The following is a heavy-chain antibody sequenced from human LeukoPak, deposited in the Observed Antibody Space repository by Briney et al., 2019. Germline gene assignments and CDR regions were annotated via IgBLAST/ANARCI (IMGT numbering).Heavy chain of an antibody. Sequence: SETLSLTCTASGGSISSSSYYWGWIRQPPGKGLEWIGSIYYSGSTYYNPSLKSRVTISVDTSKNQFSLKLSSVTAADTAVYYCASGLGYCSSTSCYTDAFDIWGQGTMVTVSS. V-gene: IGHV4-39*01. D-gene: IGHD2-2*02. CDR1: GGSISSSSYY. CDR2: IYYSGST. J-gene: IGHJ3*02. CDR3: ASGLGYCSSTSCYTDAFDI.